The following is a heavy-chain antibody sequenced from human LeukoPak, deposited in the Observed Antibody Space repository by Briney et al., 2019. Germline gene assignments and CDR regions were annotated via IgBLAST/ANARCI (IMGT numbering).Heavy chain of an antibody. V-gene: IGHV1-2*04. D-gene: IGHD1-14*01. CDR2: INPDSGGT. Sequence: ASVKVSCRASGYTFTGYYMSWVRQAPGQGLEWMGWINPDSGGTHYTQNFQGWVTMTRDTSISTAYMELSRLRSDDTAVYYCARGTLTAPRSAFDIWGQGTMVTVSS. J-gene: IGHJ3*02. CDR3: ARGTLTAPRSAFDI. CDR1: GYTFTGYY.